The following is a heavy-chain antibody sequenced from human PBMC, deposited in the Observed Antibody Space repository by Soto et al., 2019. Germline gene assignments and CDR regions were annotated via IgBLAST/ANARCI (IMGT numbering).Heavy chain of an antibody. CDR1: GFTFSSYA. J-gene: IGHJ6*02. CDR2: ISYDGSNK. V-gene: IGHV3-30-3*01. Sequence: PGGSLRLSCAASGFTFSSYAMHWVRQAPGKGLEWVAVISYDGSNKYYADSVKGRFTISRDNSKNTLYLQMNSLRAEDTAVYYCARGLVPAARRTRTDYYGMDVWGRGTTVTVSS. CDR3: ARGLVPAARRTRTDYYGMDV. D-gene: IGHD2-2*01.